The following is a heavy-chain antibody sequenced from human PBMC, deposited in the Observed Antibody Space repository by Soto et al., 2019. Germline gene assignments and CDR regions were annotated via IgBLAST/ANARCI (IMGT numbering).Heavy chain of an antibody. CDR1: GFSLSTHG. J-gene: IGHJ4*02. CDR2: IWYHGNTY. V-gene: IGHV3-33*01. D-gene: IGHD4-4*01. Sequence: RGAPRLSCTKAGFSLSTHGMHWVPPAPGKGLEWVATIWYHGNTYYYKDSIKGRFAVSRDNSKNTVFLQMNTLRAEDTATYYCARDRGYGGNYVFDFWGLGTLVTVS. CDR3: ARDRGYGGNYVFDF.